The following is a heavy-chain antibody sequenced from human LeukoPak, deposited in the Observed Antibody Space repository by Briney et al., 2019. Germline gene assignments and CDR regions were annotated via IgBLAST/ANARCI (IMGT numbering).Heavy chain of an antibody. CDR3: ARDRVGCSSSSCYIDY. D-gene: IGHD2-2*02. CDR2: INPSNGGA. Sequence: ASVKVSCKSSGYIFTGYYIHWVRQAPGQGLEWMGRINPSNGGASYAQKFQGRVITTRDTSISTAYVEVSSLRSDDTAIYYCARDRVGCSSSSCYIDYWGQGMLVTVSS. V-gene: IGHV1-2*06. J-gene: IGHJ4*02. CDR1: GYIFTGYY.